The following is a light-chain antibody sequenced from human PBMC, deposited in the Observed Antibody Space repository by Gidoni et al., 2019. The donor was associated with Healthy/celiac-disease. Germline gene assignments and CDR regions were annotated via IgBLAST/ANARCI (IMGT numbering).Light chain of an antibody. CDR3: QQYNNWPRT. V-gene: IGKV3-15*01. CDR2: GAS. Sequence: EIVMTQSPATLSVSPGERATLSCRASQSVSSNFAWYQQKPGQAPRLLIYGASPRATGIPARFSGSGSGTEFTLTISSLQSEDFAVYYCQQYNNWPRTXGXGTKVE. J-gene: IGKJ1*01. CDR1: QSVSSN.